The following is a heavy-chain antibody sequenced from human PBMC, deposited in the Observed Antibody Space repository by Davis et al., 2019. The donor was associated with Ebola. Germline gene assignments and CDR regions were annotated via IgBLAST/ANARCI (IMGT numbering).Heavy chain of an antibody. CDR1: GYTFTGNY. V-gene: IGHV1-2*06. Sequence: AASVKVSCKASGYTFTGNYIQWVRQAPGQGLEWMGRINPNSGGTNYAQKFQGRVTMSRDTSTSTAYMEMSRLRSDDTAVYFCARIGFSYYDSSGPWGQGALVTVSS. CDR3: ARIGFSYYDSSGP. D-gene: IGHD3-22*01. CDR2: INPNSGGT. J-gene: IGHJ5*02.